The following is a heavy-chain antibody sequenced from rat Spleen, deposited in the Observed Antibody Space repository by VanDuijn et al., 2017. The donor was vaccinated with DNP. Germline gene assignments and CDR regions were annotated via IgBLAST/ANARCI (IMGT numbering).Heavy chain of an antibody. D-gene: IGHD1-4*01. CDR3: TTTRVSSYFDY. Sequence: EVQLVESGGGLVQPGRSLKLSCAASGFTFSDYYVAWVRQAPAKGLEWVAYIGSPAYAPYYGDSVKGRFTVSRDNAKSTLYLQMDSPRSEDTATYYCTTTRVSSYFDYWGQGVMVTVSS. V-gene: IGHV5-27*01. CDR1: GFTFSDYY. J-gene: IGHJ2*01. CDR2: IGSPAYAP.